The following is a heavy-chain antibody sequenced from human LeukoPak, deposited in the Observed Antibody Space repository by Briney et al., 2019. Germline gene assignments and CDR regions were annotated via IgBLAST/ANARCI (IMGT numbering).Heavy chain of an antibody. V-gene: IGHV4-30-2*01. CDR1: GGSISSGGYY. CDR3: ARVAIEWLLPRRFDY. CDR2: IYHSGST. J-gene: IGHJ4*02. D-gene: IGHD3-22*01. Sequence: SQTLSLTCTVSGGSISSGGYYWSWIRQPPGKGLEWIGYIYHSGSTYYNPSLKSRVTISVDRSKNQFSLKLSSVTAADTAVYYCARVAIEWLLPRRFDYWGQGTLVTVSS.